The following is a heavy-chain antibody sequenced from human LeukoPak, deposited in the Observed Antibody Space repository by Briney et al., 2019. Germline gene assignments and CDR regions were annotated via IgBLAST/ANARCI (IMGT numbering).Heavy chain of an antibody. CDR2: ISAYNGNT. V-gene: IGHV1-18*01. Sequence: ASVKVSCKASGYTFTNYGVSWVRQAPGQGLEWMGWISAYNGNTNYAQKLQGRVTMTTDTSTSTAYMELRSLRSDDTAVYYCARVVYSSSPGDYWGQGTLVTVSS. D-gene: IGHD6-6*01. J-gene: IGHJ4*02. CDR1: GYTFTNYG. CDR3: ARVVYSSSPGDY.